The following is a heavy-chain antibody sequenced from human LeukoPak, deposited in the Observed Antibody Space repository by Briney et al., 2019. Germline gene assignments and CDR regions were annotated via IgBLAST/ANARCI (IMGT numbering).Heavy chain of an antibody. CDR1: GYTFTSYY. J-gene: IGHJ4*02. V-gene: IGHV1-46*01. D-gene: IGHD3-3*01. CDR2: INPSGGST. CDR3: ARVGAIFGVAEYYFDY. Sequence: ASVKVSCKASGYTFTSYYMHWVRQAPGQGLEWMGIINPSGGSTSYAQKFQGRVTMTRDTTTSTVYMELSSLRSEDTAVYYCARVGAIFGVAEYYFDYWGQGTLVTVSS.